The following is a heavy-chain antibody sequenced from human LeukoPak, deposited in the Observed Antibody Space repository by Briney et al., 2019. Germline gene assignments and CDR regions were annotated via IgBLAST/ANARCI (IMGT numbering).Heavy chain of an antibody. CDR1: GFTFSSYG. J-gene: IGHJ6*03. CDR2: ISGSGGST. CDR3: AKVMSGYYISSYYYYMDV. D-gene: IGHD3-9*01. Sequence: PGGSLRLSCAAPGFTFSSYGMSWVRQAPGKGLEWVSAISGSGGSTYYADSVKGRFTISRDNSKNTLYLQMNSLRAEDTAVYYCAKVMSGYYISSYYYYMDVWGKGTTVTISS. V-gene: IGHV3-23*01.